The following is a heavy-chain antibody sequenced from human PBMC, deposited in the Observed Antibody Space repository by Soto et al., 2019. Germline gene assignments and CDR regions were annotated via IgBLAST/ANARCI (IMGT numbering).Heavy chain of an antibody. D-gene: IGHD6-13*01. CDR3: AGGRHSSIWPHWLDP. Sequence: ASVKVSCKASGYTFTNYDINWVRQATGQGLELMGWMNPHSGNTGYAQQFQGRVTMTRNTSISTAYMELSSLRSEDSAVYYFAGGRHSSIWPHWLDPWGQGTLVTVSS. CDR1: GYTFTNYD. J-gene: IGHJ5*02. V-gene: IGHV1-8*01. CDR2: MNPHSGNT.